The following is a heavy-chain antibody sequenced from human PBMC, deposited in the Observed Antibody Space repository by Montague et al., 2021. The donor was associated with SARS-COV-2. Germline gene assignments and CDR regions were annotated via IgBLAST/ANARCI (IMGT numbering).Heavy chain of an antibody. CDR1: GGSISNGGYY. CDR2: MYDGGST. V-gene: IGHV4-31*03. CDR3: ARGDGVVVAAPYI. Sequence: TLSLTCTVSGGSISNGGYYCSWIRQHPGKGLEWIGYMYDGGSTYYNPSLTSRVTMSLDTSKNQFSPKLSSVTAADTAVYYCARGDGVVVAAPYIWGQGTMVTVSS. D-gene: IGHD2-15*01. J-gene: IGHJ3*02.